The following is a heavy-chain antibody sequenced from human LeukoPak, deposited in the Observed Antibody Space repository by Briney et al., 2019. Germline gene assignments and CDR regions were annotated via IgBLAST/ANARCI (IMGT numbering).Heavy chain of an antibody. V-gene: IGHV4-39*01. CDR3: ATEGTMIVVVKEDWFDP. CDR2: IYYSGST. J-gene: IGHJ5*02. D-gene: IGHD3-22*01. Sequence: SETLSLTCTVSGGSISSSSYYWGWIRQPPGKGLEWIGSIYYSGSTYYNPSLKRRVTISVDTSKNQFSLKLSSVTAADTAVYYCATEGTMIVVVKEDWFDPWGQGTLVTVSS. CDR1: GGSISSSSYY.